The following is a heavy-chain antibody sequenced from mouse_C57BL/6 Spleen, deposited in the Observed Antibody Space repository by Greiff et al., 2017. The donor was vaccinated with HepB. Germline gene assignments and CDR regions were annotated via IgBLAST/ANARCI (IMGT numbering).Heavy chain of an antibody. CDR1: GFTFSSYA. J-gene: IGHJ3*01. CDR3: AREGGYYYGRAWFAY. CDR2: ISDGGSYT. V-gene: IGHV5-4*01. D-gene: IGHD1-1*01. Sequence: EVKLLESGGGLVKPGGSLKLSCAASGFTFSSYAMSWVRQTPEKRLEWVATISDGGSYTYYPDNVKGRFTISRDNAKNNLYLQMSHLKSEDTAMYYCAREGGYYYGRAWFAYWGQGTLVTVSA.